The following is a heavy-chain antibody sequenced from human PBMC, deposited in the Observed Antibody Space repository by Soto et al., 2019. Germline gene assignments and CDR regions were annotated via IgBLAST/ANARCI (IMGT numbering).Heavy chain of an antibody. J-gene: IGHJ4*02. CDR3: ARGPSGGGSGYADY. Sequence: QVQLVQSGAEVKKPGPSVKVSCKASGGTFRSYAISWVRQAPGQGLEGMGGIIPIFGTANYARKFQGRVTITADESTSTAYMELSSLRSEDTAVDYCARGPSGGGSGYADYWGQGTLVRVS. CDR2: IIPIFGTA. D-gene: IGHD3-22*01. V-gene: IGHV1-69*01. CDR1: GGTFRSYA.